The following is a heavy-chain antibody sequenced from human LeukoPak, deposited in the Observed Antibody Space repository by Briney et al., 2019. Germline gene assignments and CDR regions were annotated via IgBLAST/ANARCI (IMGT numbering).Heavy chain of an antibody. CDR1: GYTFTGYY. D-gene: IGHD6-19*01. J-gene: IGHJ4*02. V-gene: IGHV1-2*02. CDR2: INPNSGGT. Sequence: ASVKVSCKASGYTFTGYYMHWVRQAPGQGLEWMGWINPNSGGTNYAQKFQGRVTMTRDTSISTAYMELSRLRSDDTAVYYCARDWSFSSGRFDHWGQGTLVTVSS. CDR3: ARDWSFSSGRFDH.